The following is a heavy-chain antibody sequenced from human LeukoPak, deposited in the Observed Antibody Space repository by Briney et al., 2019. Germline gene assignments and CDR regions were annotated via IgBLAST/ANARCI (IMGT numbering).Heavy chain of an antibody. CDR3: ARLSSSWPYDKAADFGY. CDR2: IYPGDSDT. Sequence: GESLKISCKGSGYSFTSYWIGWVRQMPGKGLEWMGIIYPGDSDTRYSPSFQGQVTISADKSISTTYLQWSSLKASDTAMYYCARLSSSWPYDKAADFGYWGQGTLVTVSS. V-gene: IGHV5-51*01. D-gene: IGHD6-13*01. CDR1: GYSFTSYW. J-gene: IGHJ4*02.